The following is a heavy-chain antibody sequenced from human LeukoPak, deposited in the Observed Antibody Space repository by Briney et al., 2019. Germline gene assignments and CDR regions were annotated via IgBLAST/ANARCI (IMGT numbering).Heavy chain of an antibody. CDR3: ARDYLGFDP. J-gene: IGHJ5*02. CDR2: ISYDGSNK. V-gene: IGHV3-30*03. Sequence: GGSLRLSCVASGFSFSRFGMNWVRQAPGKGLEWVAVISYDGSNKYYADSVKGRFTISRDNSKNTLYLQMNSLRAEDTAVYYCARDYLGFDPWGQGTLVTVSS. D-gene: IGHD2/OR15-2a*01. CDR1: GFSFSRFG.